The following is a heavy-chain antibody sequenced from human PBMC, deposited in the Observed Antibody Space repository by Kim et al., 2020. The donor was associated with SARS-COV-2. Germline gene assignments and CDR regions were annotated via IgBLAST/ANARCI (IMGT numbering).Heavy chain of an antibody. D-gene: IGHD4-17*01. CDR3: ARADYGDNYYYYYGMDV. J-gene: IGHJ6*02. CDR2: IGTAGDT. CDR1: GFTFSSYD. V-gene: IGHV3-13*01. Sequence: GGSLRLSCAASGFTFSSYDMHWVRQPTGKGLEWVSAIGTAGDTYYPGSVKGRFTISRENAKNSLYLQMNSLRAGDTAVYYCARADYGDNYYYYYGMDVWGQGTTVTGS.